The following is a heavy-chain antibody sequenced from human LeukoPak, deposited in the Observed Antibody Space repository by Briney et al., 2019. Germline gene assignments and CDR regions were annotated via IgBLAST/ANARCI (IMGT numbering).Heavy chain of an antibody. CDR3: AKLPYSSGWYWLDY. Sequence: GGSLRLSCAASGITFSSYAMSWVRQAPGKGLEWVSAISGSGGSTYYADSVKGRFTISRDNSKNTLYLQMNSLRAEDTAVYYCAKLPYSSGWYWLDYWGQGTLVTVSS. CDR2: ISGSGGST. CDR1: GITFSSYA. V-gene: IGHV3-23*01. D-gene: IGHD6-19*01. J-gene: IGHJ4*02.